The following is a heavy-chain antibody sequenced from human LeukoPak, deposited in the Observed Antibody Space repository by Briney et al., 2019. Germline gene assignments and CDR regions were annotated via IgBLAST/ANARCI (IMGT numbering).Heavy chain of an antibody. D-gene: IGHD3-16*01. V-gene: IGHV1-2*02. Sequence: ASVKVSCKASGYTFTGYYMHWVRQAPGQGLEWMGWINPNSGGTNYAQKFQGRVTMTRDTSISAVYMELSGLRSDDTAVYYCARDTVSYTVLGPGDYWGQGTLVTVSS. CDR3: ARDTVSYTVLGPGDY. CDR1: GYTFTGYY. CDR2: INPNSGGT. J-gene: IGHJ4*02.